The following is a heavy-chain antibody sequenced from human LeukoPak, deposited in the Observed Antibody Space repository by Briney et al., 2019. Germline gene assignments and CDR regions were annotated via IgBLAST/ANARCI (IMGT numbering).Heavy chain of an antibody. CDR2: ISGSGAST. D-gene: IGHD2-15*01. Sequence: GGSLRLSCAASGFTFSSYAMSWVRQAPGKGLEWVSAISGSGASTYYADSVKGRFTISRDNSKSTLYLQMNSLRAEDTAVYYCAKGSRGFCSGGDCYGNWFDPWGQGALVTVSS. J-gene: IGHJ5*02. CDR3: AKGSRGFCSGGDCYGNWFDP. V-gene: IGHV3-23*01. CDR1: GFTFSSYA.